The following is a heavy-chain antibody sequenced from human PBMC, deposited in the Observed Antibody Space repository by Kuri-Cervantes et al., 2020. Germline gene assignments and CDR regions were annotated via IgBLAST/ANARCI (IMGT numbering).Heavy chain of an antibody. D-gene: IGHD3-10*01. CDR2: ISYDGSNK. V-gene: IGHV3-30-3*01. Sequence: GESLKISCAASGFTFSNAWMSWVRQAPGKGLEWVAVISYDGSNKYYADSVKGRFTISRDNSKNTLYLQMNSLRAEDTAVYYCARGEGGSGSYYKAQTDYWGQGTLVTVSS. CDR3: ARGEGGSGSYYKAQTDY. CDR1: GFTFSNAW. J-gene: IGHJ4*02.